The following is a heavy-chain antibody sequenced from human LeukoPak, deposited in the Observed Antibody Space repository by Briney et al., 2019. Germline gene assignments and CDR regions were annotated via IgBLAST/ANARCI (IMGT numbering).Heavy chain of an antibody. V-gene: IGHV4-59*01. Sequence: SETLSLTCTVSGGSINTYYWGWIRLPPGKPLEWIGYIYYSGSTNYNRSLKSRATISVDSSKNLVSLKLSSVTAADTAVYYCARVSLKWHDAFDLWGQGTMVTVSS. CDR2: IYYSGST. J-gene: IGHJ3*01. CDR1: GGSINTYY. D-gene: IGHD2-8*01. CDR3: ARVSLKWHDAFDL.